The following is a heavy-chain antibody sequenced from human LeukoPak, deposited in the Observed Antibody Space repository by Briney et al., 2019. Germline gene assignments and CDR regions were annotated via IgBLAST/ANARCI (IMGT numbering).Heavy chain of an antibody. CDR1: GFSFTTYW. CDR3: ARQGSRDGYNSFDY. CDR2: IYPGDSDT. V-gene: IGHV5-51*01. Sequence: GESLKISCKGSGFSFTTYWIGWVRQMPGKGLEWMGIIYPGDSDTRYRPSFQGQVTISADKSISTAYLQWSSLKASDTAMYYCARQGSRDGYNSFDYWGQGTLVTVSS. J-gene: IGHJ4*02. D-gene: IGHD5-24*01.